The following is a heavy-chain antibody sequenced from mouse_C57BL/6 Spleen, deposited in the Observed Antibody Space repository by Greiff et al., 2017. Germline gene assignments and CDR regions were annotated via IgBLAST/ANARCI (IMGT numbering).Heavy chain of an antibody. CDR1: GYSITSGYY. V-gene: IGHV3-6*01. Sequence: EVKLMESGPGLVKPSQSLSLTCSVTGYSITSGYYWNWIRQFPGNKLEWMGYISYDGSNNYNPSLKNRISITRDTSKNQFFLKLNSVTTEDTATYYCARSGYAGAFDYWGQGTTLTVSS. J-gene: IGHJ2*01. D-gene: IGHD2-2*01. CDR2: ISYDGSN. CDR3: ARSGYAGAFDY.